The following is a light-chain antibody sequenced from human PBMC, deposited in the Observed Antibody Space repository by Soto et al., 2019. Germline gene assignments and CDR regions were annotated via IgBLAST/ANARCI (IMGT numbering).Light chain of an antibody. CDR2: ATS. CDR3: LQTYSTPRT. Sequence: DIQMTQSPSSLSASVGDRVTITCRTSQNINKYLSWYQQKPGKAPKLLIYATSTLQSGVPSRFTGSGSGTDFTLTISTLQPEDFATYYCLQTYSTPRTFGQGTNVDI. V-gene: IGKV1-39*01. J-gene: IGKJ1*01. CDR1: QNINKY.